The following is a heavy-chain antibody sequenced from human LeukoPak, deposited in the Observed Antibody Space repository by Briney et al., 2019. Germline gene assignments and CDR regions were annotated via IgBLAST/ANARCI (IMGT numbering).Heavy chain of an antibody. J-gene: IGHJ4*02. D-gene: IGHD3-10*01. V-gene: IGHV3-21*01. Sequence: PGGSLRLSCAASGFTFSSYSMNWVRQAPGKGLEWVSSISSSSSYMYYADSVKGRFTISRDNAKNSLYLQMNSLRAEDTAVYYCARDAYMVRGVIGSPDYWGQGTLVTVSS. CDR1: GFTFSSYS. CDR2: ISSSSSYM. CDR3: ARDAYMVRGVIGSPDY.